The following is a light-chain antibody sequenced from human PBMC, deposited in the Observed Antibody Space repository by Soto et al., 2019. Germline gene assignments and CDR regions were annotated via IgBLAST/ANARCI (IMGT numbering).Light chain of an antibody. CDR2: GVT. V-gene: IGLV2-14*01. CDR1: SSDVGIYNY. CDR3: FSYTITSPYV. J-gene: IGLJ1*01. Sequence: QSVLTQPASVSGSPGQSITISCTGTSSDVGIYNYVSWYQQEPGKAPKLLIYGVTSRPSGVSDRFSGSKSGNTASLTISGLQAEDESDYYCFSYTITSPYVFGTGTEVTVL.